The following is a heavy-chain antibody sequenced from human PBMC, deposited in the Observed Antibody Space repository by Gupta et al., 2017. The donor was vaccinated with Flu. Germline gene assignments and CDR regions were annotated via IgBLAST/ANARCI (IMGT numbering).Heavy chain of an antibody. V-gene: IGHV1-8*01. CDR3: ARGPDDCSSTSCYSGTFDY. Sequence: QVQLVQSGAEVKKPGASVKVSCKASGYTFTSYDINWVRQATGQGLEWMGWMNPKSGKTGYAQKFQGRVTMTGNTSISTVYMELSSLRSEDTAVYYCARGPDDCSSTSCYSGTFDYWGQGTLVTVSS. CDR1: GYTFTSYD. D-gene: IGHD2-2*01. CDR2: MNPKSGKT. J-gene: IGHJ4*02.